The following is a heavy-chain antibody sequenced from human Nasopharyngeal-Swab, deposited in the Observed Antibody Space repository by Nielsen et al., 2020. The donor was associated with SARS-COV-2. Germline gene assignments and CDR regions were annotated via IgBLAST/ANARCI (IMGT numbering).Heavy chain of an antibody. CDR1: GVIFSKYW. V-gene: IGHV3-74*01. J-gene: IGHJ4*02. CDR3: VKHQGSSSDQ. CDR2: VNQDGSRT. Sequence: GGSLRLSCVASGVIFSKYWMHWVRQAPGKGLVWVSRVNQDGSRTDYADSVRGRFTISRDNAKNTLSLQMNSLRVEDTAVYYCVKHQGSSSDQWGQGTLVTVSS.